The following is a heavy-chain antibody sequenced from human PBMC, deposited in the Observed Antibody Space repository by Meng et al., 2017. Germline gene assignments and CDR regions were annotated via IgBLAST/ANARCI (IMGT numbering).Heavy chain of an antibody. J-gene: IGHJ4*02. Sequence: SVKVSCKASGGTFSSYAISWVRQAPGQGLEWRGGIIPIFGTANYAQKYQGRVTITTDESTSTAYMELSSLRYEDTAVYYCALRVSSSWQKGDYWARGTLVT. CDR2: IIPIFGTA. V-gene: IGHV1-69*05. CDR3: ALRVSSSWQKGDY. CDR1: GGTFSSYA. D-gene: IGHD6-13*01.